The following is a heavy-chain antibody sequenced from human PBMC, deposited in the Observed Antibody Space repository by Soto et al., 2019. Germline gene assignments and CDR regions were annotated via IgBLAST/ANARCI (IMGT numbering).Heavy chain of an antibody. CDR2: ISGSGGST. Sequence: PGGSLRLSCAASGFTFSSYAMSWVRQAPGKGLEWVSAISGSGGSTYYADSVKGRFTISRDNSKNTLYLQMNSLRAEDTAVYYCAKPGFYGDYVSWFDPWGQGTLVTVSS. J-gene: IGHJ5*02. CDR1: GFTFSSYA. V-gene: IGHV3-23*01. CDR3: AKPGFYGDYVSWFDP. D-gene: IGHD4-17*01.